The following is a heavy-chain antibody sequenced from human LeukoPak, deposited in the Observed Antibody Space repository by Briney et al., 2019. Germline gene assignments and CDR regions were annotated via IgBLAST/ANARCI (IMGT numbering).Heavy chain of an antibody. CDR1: GGSISSYY. Sequence: SETLSLTCTVSGGSISSYYWSWIRQPPGKGLEWIGYIYYSGSTNYNPSLKSRVTISVDTSKNQFSLKLSSVTAADTAVYYCARVSGSYYDSSGYYYGDWFDPWGQGTLVTVSS. V-gene: IGHV4-59*01. CDR3: ARVSGSYYDSSGYYYGDWFDP. J-gene: IGHJ5*02. CDR2: IYYSGST. D-gene: IGHD3-22*01.